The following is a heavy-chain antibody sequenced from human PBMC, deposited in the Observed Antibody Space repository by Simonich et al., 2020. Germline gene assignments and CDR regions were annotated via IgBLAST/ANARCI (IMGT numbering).Heavy chain of an antibody. V-gene: IGHV4-34*01. D-gene: IGHD3-3*01. CDR2: INHSGST. CDR3: ARGDLTIFGVVIHYFDY. J-gene: IGHJ4*02. Sequence: GKGLEWIGEINHSGSTNYNPSLKSRVTISVDTSKNQFSLKLSSVTAADTAVYYCARGDLTIFGVVIHYFDYWGQGTLVTVSS.